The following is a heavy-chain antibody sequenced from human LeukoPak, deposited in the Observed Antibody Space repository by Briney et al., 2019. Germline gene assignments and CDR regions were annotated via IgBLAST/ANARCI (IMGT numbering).Heavy chain of an antibody. D-gene: IGHD6-19*01. V-gene: IGHV3-23*01. J-gene: IGHJ4*02. CDR1: GFSFSIYA. CDR3: AKDISGWFPYFDY. Sequence: GGSLRLSCAASGFSFSIYAISWVRQAPGKGLECVSAISGSGGSTYYADSVKGRFTISRDNSKNTLYLQMNSLRAEDTAVYYCAKDISGWFPYFDYWGQGTMVTVSS. CDR2: ISGSGGST.